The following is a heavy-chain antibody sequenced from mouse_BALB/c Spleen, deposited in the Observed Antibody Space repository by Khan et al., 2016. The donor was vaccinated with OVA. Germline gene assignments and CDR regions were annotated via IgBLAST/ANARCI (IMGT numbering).Heavy chain of an antibody. CDR1: GYSITSGYA. J-gene: IGHJ2*01. CDR2: ISYSGGT. Sequence: VQLKQSGPGLVKPSQSLSLTCTVTGYSITSGYAWNWIRQFPGNKLEWMGYISYSGGTSYNPSLKNRISITRETSKKQFFLQLNSVTTEDTATYYCARGNYYVYYFDYWGQGTPLTVSS. V-gene: IGHV3-2*02. D-gene: IGHD1-1*01. CDR3: ARGNYYVYYFDY.